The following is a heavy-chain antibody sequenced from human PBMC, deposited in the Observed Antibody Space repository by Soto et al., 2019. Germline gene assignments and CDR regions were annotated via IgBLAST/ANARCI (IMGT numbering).Heavy chain of an antibody. J-gene: IGHJ3*02. CDR2: IYYSGST. CDR3: AREEWELRAYAFDI. CDR1: GGSISSSSYY. V-gene: IGHV4-61*01. D-gene: IGHD1-26*01. Sequence: PSETLSLTCTVSGGSISSSSYYWRGLRQPPGKGLEWIGYIYYSGSTNYNPSLKSRVTISVDTSKNQFSLKLSSVTAADTAVYYCAREEWELRAYAFDIWGQGTMVTVSS.